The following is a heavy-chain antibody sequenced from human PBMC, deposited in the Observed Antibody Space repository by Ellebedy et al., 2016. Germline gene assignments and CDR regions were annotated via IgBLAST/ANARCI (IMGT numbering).Heavy chain of an antibody. J-gene: IGHJ4*02. CDR3: ARYSYGINDY. D-gene: IGHD5-18*01. CDR1: GFIFSDHY. Sequence: GESLKISCAASGFIFSDHYMDWVRQAPGKGLEWVSVIYSGGSTYYADSVKGRFTISRDNSKNTLYLQMNSLRAEDTAVYYCARYSYGINDYWGQGTLVTVSS. CDR2: IYSGGST. V-gene: IGHV3-53*01.